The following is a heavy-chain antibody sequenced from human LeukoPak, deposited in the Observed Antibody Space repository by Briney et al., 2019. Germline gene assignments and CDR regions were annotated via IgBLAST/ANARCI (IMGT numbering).Heavy chain of an antibody. CDR1: GYSFTNYW. V-gene: IGHV5-51*01. Sequence: GESLKISCKGSGYSFTNYWIGWGRQMPGKGVEWMGIIYPGDSDTRYSPSFQGQVTISADKSISTAYLQWSSLKASDTAMYYCARSPLGYCSGNSCSYFEYWGQGTLVTVSS. D-gene: IGHD2-15*01. CDR3: ARSPLGYCSGNSCSYFEY. CDR2: IYPGDSDT. J-gene: IGHJ4*02.